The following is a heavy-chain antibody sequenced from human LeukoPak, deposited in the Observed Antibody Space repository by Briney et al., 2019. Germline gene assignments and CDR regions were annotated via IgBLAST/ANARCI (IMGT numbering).Heavy chain of an antibody. J-gene: IGHJ6*02. V-gene: IGHV4-4*02. Sequence: SETLSLTCAVSGGSISSSNWWSWVRQPPGKGLEWIGEIYHSGSTNYNPSLKSRVTISVDESKNQFSLKLSPVTAADTAVYYCARDPLHYYYGMDVWGQGTTVTVSS. CDR3: ARDPLHYYYGMDV. CDR1: GGSISSSNW. CDR2: IYHSGST.